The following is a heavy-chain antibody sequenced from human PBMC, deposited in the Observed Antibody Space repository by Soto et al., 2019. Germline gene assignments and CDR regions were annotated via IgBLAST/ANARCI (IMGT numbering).Heavy chain of an antibody. J-gene: IGHJ6*02. Sequence: QVQLVQSGAEVKKPGSSVKVSCKASGGTFSSYAISWVRQAPGQGLEWMGGIIPIFGTANYAQKFQGRVTITADEAXXTXYXGLSSRRSEDTAVYCCARERIAVAGTSYSYDYGMDVWGQGTTVTVSS. CDR2: IIPIFGTA. CDR1: GGTFSSYA. V-gene: IGHV1-69*12. CDR3: ARERIAVAGTSYSYDYGMDV. D-gene: IGHD6-19*01.